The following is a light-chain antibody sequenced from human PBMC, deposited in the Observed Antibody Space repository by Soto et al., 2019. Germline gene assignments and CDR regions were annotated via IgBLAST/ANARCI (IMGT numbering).Light chain of an antibody. CDR1: SSNIGTYY. Sequence: QLVLTQPPSASGTPGQRVTISCSGSSSNIGTYYVYWYQQLPGTAPKLLIYRNNQRPSGVPDRFSGSKSGTSASLAISGLRSEDEADYYCAAWDDSLSGVLFGGGTKLTVL. CDR3: AAWDDSLSGVL. V-gene: IGLV1-47*01. CDR2: RNN. J-gene: IGLJ2*01.